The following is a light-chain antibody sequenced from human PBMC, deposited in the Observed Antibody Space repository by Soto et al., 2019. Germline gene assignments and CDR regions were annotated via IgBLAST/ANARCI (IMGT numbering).Light chain of an antibody. CDR2: EVS. J-gene: IGLJ1*01. CDR3: SSYASSSTQV. V-gene: IGLV2-14*01. Sequence: QSALTQPASVSGSPGQSITISCTGTSSDVGGHNYVSWYQQHPGKAPKLMIYEVSNRPSGVSNRFSGSKSGNTASLTISGLQAEDEAAYYCSSYASSSTQVFGTGTKLTVL. CDR1: SSDVGGHNY.